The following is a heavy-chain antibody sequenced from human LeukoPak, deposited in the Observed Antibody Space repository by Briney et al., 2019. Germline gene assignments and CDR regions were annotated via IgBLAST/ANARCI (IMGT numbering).Heavy chain of an antibody. V-gene: IGHV3-23*01. J-gene: IGHJ4*02. CDR1: GFTFSSYA. D-gene: IGHD6-13*01. CDR3: ATWFFGSSWD. Sequence: PGGSLRLSCAASGFTFSSYAMSWGRQGPGQGLEWVSAISGSGGSTYYADSVKGRFTIPRDNAKNSLYLQMNSLRAEDTAVYYCATWFFGSSWDWGQGTLVTVSS. CDR2: ISGSGGST.